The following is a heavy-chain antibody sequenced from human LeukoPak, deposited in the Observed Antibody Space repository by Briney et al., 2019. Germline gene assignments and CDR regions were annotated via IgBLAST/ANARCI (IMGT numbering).Heavy chain of an antibody. CDR3: VKVAKYYYGSETYYFFEH. CDR1: GFTFSSYE. CDR2: ISSSGSTI. D-gene: IGHD3-10*01. Sequence: GGSLRLSCAASGFTFSSYEMNWVRQAPGKGLEWVSYISSSGSTIYYADSVKGRFTISRDNAKNSLDLQMNSPRVEDTGIYYCVKVAKYYYGSETYYFFEHWGQGTPVTASS. J-gene: IGHJ4*02. V-gene: IGHV3-48*03.